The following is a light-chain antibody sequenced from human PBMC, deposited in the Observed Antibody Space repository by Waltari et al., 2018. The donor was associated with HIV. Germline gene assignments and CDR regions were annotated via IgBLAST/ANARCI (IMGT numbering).Light chain of an antibody. CDR3: QSYDSSLSAPVV. CDR2: GNS. CDR1: SSNIGAGYD. Sequence: QSVLTQPPSVSGAPGQRVTISCTGSSSNIGAGYDVHWYQQLPGTAPKLLIYGNSNRPSGVPDRVSRSKSGTSASLAITGLQAEDEADYYCQSYDSSLSAPVVFGGGTKLTVL. V-gene: IGLV1-40*01. J-gene: IGLJ2*01.